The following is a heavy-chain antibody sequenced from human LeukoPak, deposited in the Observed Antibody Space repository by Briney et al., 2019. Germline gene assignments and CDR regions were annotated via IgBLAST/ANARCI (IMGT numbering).Heavy chain of an antibody. CDR1: GFTFSSYG. CDR3: ARDMVATIIGIPVYYYYYGMDV. CDR2: IWYDGSNK. Sequence: GGSLRLSCAASGFTFSSYGMYWVRQAPGKGLEWVAVIWYDGSNKYYADSVKGRFTISRDNSKNTLYLQMNSLRAEDTAVYYCARDMVATIIGIPVYYYYYGMDVWGQGTTVTVSS. D-gene: IGHD5-12*01. J-gene: IGHJ6*02. V-gene: IGHV3-33*01.